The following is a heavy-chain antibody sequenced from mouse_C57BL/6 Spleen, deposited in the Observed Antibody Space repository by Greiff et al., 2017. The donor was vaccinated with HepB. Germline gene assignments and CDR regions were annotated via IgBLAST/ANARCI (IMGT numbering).Heavy chain of an antibody. CDR3: AGGYFYYFDY. Sequence: EVMLVESEGGLVQPGSSMKLSCTASGFTFSDYYMAWVRQVPEKGLEWVANINYDGSSTYYLDSLKSRFIISRDNAKNILYLQMSSLKSEDTATYYCAGGYFYYFDYWGQGTTLTVSS. V-gene: IGHV5-16*01. D-gene: IGHD3-1*01. CDR2: INYDGSST. CDR1: GFTFSDYY. J-gene: IGHJ2*01.